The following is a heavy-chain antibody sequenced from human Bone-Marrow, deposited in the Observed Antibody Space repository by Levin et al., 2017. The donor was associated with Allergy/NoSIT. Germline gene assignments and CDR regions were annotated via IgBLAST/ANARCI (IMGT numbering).Heavy chain of an antibody. J-gene: IGHJ4*02. Sequence: TGGSLRLSCEASGFTLSGYYMSWIRQAPGKALEWVSYITSSGSTIYYADSVKGRFTISRDNAKNSLYLQMYSLRAEDTAVYYCATASGNRSRGPAGYWGQGTLVTVSS. V-gene: IGHV3-11*01. D-gene: IGHD3-10*01. CDR1: GFTLSGYY. CDR2: ITSSGSTI. CDR3: ATASGNRSRGPAGY.